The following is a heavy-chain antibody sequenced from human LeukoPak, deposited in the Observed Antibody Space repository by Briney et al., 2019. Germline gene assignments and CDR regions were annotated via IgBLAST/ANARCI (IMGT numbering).Heavy chain of an antibody. CDR1: GFTFSSYA. CDR2: ISGSGGST. V-gene: IGHV3-23*01. D-gene: IGHD2-2*01. Sequence: GGSLRLSCAASGFTFSSYAMSWVRQAPGKGLEWVSAISGSGGSTYCADSVKGRFTISRDNSKNTLYLQMNSLRAEDTAVYYCAKGPTAAMVSYWGQGTLVTVSS. J-gene: IGHJ4*02. CDR3: AKGPTAAMVSY.